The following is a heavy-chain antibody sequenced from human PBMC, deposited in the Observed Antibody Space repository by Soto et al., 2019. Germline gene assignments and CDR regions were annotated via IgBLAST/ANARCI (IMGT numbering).Heavy chain of an antibody. J-gene: IGHJ6*02. Sequence: PSETLSLTCAVYGGSFSDYFCTWIRQPPGKGLEWIGEINHSGRTNYNPSLKSRVTISVDTSKTQFSLKLSSVTAADTAVYYCARVRPLTRRPYYYAMDVWGQGTTVTVSS. CDR2: INHSGRT. CDR1: GGSFSDYF. V-gene: IGHV4-34*01. CDR3: ARVRPLTRRPYYYAMDV. D-gene: IGHD6-6*01.